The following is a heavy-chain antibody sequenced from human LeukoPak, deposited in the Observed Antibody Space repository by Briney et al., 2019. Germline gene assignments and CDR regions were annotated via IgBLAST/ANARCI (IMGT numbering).Heavy chain of an antibody. CDR3: ARHRGFYNSSGYPFDY. Sequence: SSVNVSFKSSGGTFSSYAISWVRQAPGQGLEWMGRIIPIFGTANYAQKFQSRGTITTDESTSPAYMELRSLRSQDTAVYYCARHRGFYNSSGYPFDYWGQGTLVTVSS. CDR2: IIPIFGTA. J-gene: IGHJ4*02. CDR1: GGTFSSYA. D-gene: IGHD3-22*01. V-gene: IGHV1-69*05.